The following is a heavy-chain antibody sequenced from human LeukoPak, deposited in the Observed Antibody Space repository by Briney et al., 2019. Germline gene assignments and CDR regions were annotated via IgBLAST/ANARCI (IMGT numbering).Heavy chain of an antibody. V-gene: IGHV3-30*04. D-gene: IGHD3-22*01. CDR3: ARDDSSGYYFGYYFDY. CDR2: ISYDGSNK. CDR1: GFTFSGYA. J-gene: IGHJ4*02. Sequence: GRSLRLSCAASGFTFSGYAMHWVRQAPGKGLEWVAVISYDGSNKYYADSVKGRFTISRDNSKNTLYLQMNSLRAEDTAVYYCARDDSSGYYFGYYFDYWGQGTLVTVSS.